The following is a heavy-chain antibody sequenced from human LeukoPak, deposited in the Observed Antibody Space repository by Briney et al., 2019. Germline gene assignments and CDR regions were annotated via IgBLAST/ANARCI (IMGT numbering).Heavy chain of an antibody. J-gene: IGHJ5*01. CDR1: GFTFSSYE. Sequence: GGSLRLSCAVSGFTFSSYEMNWVRQAPGKGLEWVSYISSSGSTIYYADSVKGRFTISRDNAKNSLYLQMNSLRVEDTAVYYCARSAVTGPGWIDSWGQGTLVTVSS. CDR3: ARSAVTGPGWIDS. D-gene: IGHD6-19*01. CDR2: ISSSGSTI. V-gene: IGHV3-48*03.